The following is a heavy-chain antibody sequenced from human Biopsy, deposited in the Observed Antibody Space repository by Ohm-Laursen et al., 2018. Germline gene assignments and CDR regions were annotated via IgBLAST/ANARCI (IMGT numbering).Heavy chain of an antibody. J-gene: IGHJ5*02. CDR2: ISASDDSK. CDR1: GFTFTNYA. CDR3: ATGPVQMVYANLRGEFAS. D-gene: IGHD2-8*01. V-gene: IGHV3-23*01. Sequence: SLRLSCSASGFTFTNYAMSWVRQAPGKGLEWVSSISASDDSKYYGDSVKGRFTISRDSSTNTLYLQMNGLRADDTAVYYCATGPVQMVYANLRGEFASWGQGALVTVSP.